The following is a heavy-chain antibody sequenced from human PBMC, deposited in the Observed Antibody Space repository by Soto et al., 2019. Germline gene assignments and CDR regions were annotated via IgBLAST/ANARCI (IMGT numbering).Heavy chain of an antibody. V-gene: IGHV1-69*01. CDR1: GGTFGSYA. Sequence: QVQLVQSGAEVKKPGSSVKVSCKASGGTFGSYAISWVRQAPGQGLEWMGGIIPIPGTANYAQEFQGRVTIAAAESTSTAYVELSSLRSEDTAVYYCARSQGSSTSLEIYYYYYYGMDVWGQGTTVTVSS. CDR3: ARSQGSSTSLEIYYYYYYGMDV. CDR2: IIPIPGTA. J-gene: IGHJ6*02. D-gene: IGHD2-2*01.